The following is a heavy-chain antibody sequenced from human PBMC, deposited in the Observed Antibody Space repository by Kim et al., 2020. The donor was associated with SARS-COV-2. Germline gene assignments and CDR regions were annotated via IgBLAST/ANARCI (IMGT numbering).Heavy chain of an antibody. V-gene: IGHV3-7*01. CDR3: AALDTVQVPGGI. J-gene: IGHJ4*01. Sequence: YVDSVNGRFTMSRDNAKNSLYLRMSSLRTEDTAIYYCAALDTVQVPGGIWGHGTLVTVSS. D-gene: IGHD3-10*01.